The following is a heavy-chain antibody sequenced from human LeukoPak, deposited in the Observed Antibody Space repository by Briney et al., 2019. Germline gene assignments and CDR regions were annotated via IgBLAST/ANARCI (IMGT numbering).Heavy chain of an antibody. V-gene: IGHV3-23*01. CDR1: GFTFSNHG. D-gene: IGHD5-12*01. J-gene: IGHJ4*02. CDR2: IGPSGTRT. Sequence: GGSLRLSCAASGFTFSNHGMNWVRQAPGMGLEWVSGIGPSGTRTYYADSVKGRFAISRDNSRNTVYLQMNSLRADDTAVYYCARGPSGYHNTGGQGTLVTVSS. CDR3: ARGPSGYHNT.